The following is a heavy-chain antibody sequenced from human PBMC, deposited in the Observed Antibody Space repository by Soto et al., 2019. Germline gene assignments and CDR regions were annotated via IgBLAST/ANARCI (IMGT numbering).Heavy chain of an antibody. V-gene: IGHV4-31*03. CDR3: ARVGGGYCSGGSCSFHWPFDY. J-gene: IGHJ4*02. CDR1: GGSISSGGYY. D-gene: IGHD2-15*01. Sequence: QVQLQESGPGLVKPSQTLSLTCTVSGGSISSGGYYWSWIRQHPGKGLEWIGNIYPSGSTDYNTSLKSRLTISEDTSKNQFSLKLSSVTAADTAVYFCARVGGGYCSGGSCSFHWPFDYWGQGTLVTVSS. CDR2: IYPSGST.